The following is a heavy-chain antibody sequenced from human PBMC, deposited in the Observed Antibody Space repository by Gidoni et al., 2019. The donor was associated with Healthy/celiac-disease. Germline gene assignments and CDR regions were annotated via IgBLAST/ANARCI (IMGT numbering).Heavy chain of an antibody. V-gene: IGHV3-7*01. D-gene: IGHD3-10*01. CDR3: AREVDYFGSGTGGTYFDF. J-gene: IGHJ4*02. CDR1: GFTFRRYW. CDR2: ISQDGSEK. Sequence: EVQLVESGGGLVQPGGSLRLSCAASGFTFRRYWMSWVRQAPGKGLAWVADISQDGSEKFYVDSVKGRFTISRDNAKNSLYLQMNSLRVEDTAVYYCAREVDYFGSGTGGTYFDFWGQGTLVTVSS.